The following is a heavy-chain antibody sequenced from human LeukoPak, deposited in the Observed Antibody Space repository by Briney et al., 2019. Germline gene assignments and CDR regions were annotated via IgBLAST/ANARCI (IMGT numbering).Heavy chain of an antibody. CDR3: ARGSAYYYDSSDHDAFDI. J-gene: IGHJ3*02. D-gene: IGHD3-22*01. V-gene: IGHV4-30-2*01. CDR2: IYHSGST. Sequence: SETLSLTCDVSGGSISSGGYSWSWIRQPPGKGLEWIGYIYHSGSTYYNPSLKSRVTISVDRSKNQFSLKLSSVTAADTAVYYCARGSAYYYDSSDHDAFDIWGQGTMVTVSS. CDR1: GGSISSGGYS.